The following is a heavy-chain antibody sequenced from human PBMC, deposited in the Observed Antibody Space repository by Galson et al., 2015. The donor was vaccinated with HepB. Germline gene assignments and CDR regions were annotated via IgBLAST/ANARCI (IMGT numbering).Heavy chain of an antibody. V-gene: IGHV1-2*04. CDR3: ARERLLTGYYYDSSGYVAYGMDV. D-gene: IGHD3-22*01. CDR2: NNPNSGGT. Sequence: SVKVSCKASGYTFTGYYMHWARQAPGQGPEWMGWNNPNSGGTHYAQKFQGWVAMTRDTSISTAYMELSRLRSDDTAVYYCARERLLTGYYYDSSGYVAYGMDVWGQGTTVTVSS. CDR1: GYTFTGYY. J-gene: IGHJ6*02.